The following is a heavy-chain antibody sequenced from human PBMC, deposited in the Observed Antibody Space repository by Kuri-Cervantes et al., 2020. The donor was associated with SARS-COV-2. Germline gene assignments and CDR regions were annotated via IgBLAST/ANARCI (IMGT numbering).Heavy chain of an antibody. CDR1: GFTFSSCA. Sequence: GESLKISCAASGFTFSSCAMSWARQAPGKGLEWVSSISGSGGSTYYADSVKGRFTISRDNSKNTLYVQMNSLRAEDTAVYYCAKVPAGGLNCFDPWGQGTLVTVSS. V-gene: IGHV3-23*01. D-gene: IGHD6-13*01. J-gene: IGHJ5*02. CDR2: ISGSGGST. CDR3: AKVPAGGLNCFDP.